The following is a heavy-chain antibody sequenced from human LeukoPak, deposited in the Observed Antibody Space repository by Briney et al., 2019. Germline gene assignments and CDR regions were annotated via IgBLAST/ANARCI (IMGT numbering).Heavy chain of an antibody. CDR2: ISSSGYGI. CDR1: GFTFSGYE. V-gene: IGHV3-48*03. D-gene: IGHD3-22*01. Sequence: PGGSLRLSCAASGFTFSGYEMNWARQAPGKGLEWVSYISSSGYGIYYADSVKGRFTISRDNAKNSLYLQMNTLRAEDTAVYYCARDRPYDSIGDSIDYWGQGTLVTVSS. CDR3: ARDRPYDSIGDSIDY. J-gene: IGHJ4*02.